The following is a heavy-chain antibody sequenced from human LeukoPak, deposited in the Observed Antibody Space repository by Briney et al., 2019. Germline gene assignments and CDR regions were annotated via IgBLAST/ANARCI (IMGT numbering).Heavy chain of an antibody. J-gene: IGHJ5*02. CDR1: GVTLSPYS. D-gene: IGHD3-10*01. Sequence: QAGGSLRLSCGASGVTLSPYSMNWVRQAPGKGLEWVAVISYEGGTQHYADSVKGRFIISRDNPRNTLYLQMNILRTEDTAVYYCAKEGTPQVCTWYDLWGQGTQVIVSS. CDR3: AKEGTPQVCTWYDL. CDR2: ISYEGGTQ. V-gene: IGHV3-30*18.